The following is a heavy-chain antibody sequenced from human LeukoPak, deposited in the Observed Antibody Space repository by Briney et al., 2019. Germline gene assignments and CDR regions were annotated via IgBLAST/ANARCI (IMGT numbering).Heavy chain of an antibody. CDR2: IKQDGSEK. Sequence: GGSLRLSCAASGFTFSSYWMSWVRPAPGKGLEGVANIKQDGSEKYYVDSVKGRFTISRDNAKNSLYLQMNSLRAEDTAVYYCARDYYYDSSGYYHDAFDIWGQGTMVTVSS. CDR3: ARDYYYDSSGYYHDAFDI. V-gene: IGHV3-7*01. CDR1: GFTFSSYW. J-gene: IGHJ3*02. D-gene: IGHD3-22*01.